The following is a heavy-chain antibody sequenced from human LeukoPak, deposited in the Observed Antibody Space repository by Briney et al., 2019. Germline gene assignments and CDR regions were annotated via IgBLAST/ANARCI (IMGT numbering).Heavy chain of an antibody. J-gene: IGHJ6*03. Sequence: SDTLSLTCTVSGGSISSYYLIWIRQPPGKGLEGIGYIYYSGSTNYNPSLKSRVTISVDTSKNQFSLKLSSVTVADTAVYYCARETSQKGAHYMDVWGKGTRVTISS. CDR1: GGSISSYY. D-gene: IGHD3-16*01. CDR2: IYYSGST. V-gene: IGHV4-59*01. CDR3: ARETSQKGAHYMDV.